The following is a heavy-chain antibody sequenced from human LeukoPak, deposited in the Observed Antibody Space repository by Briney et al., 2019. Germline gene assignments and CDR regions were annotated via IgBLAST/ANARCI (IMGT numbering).Heavy chain of an antibody. D-gene: IGHD6-25*01. CDR2: IYSGGST. Sequence: GGSLRLSCAASEFSVGSNYMTWVRQAPGKGLEWVSLIYSGGSTYYADSVKGRFTISRDNSKNTLYLQMNSLRAEDTAVYYCATPSGGYWGQGTLVTVSS. J-gene: IGHJ4*02. CDR3: ATPSGGY. CDR1: EFSVGSNY. V-gene: IGHV3-66*01.